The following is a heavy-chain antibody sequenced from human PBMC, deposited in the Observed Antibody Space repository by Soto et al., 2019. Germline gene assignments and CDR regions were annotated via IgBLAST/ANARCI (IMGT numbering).Heavy chain of an antibody. Sequence: QVQLQESGPGLVKPSGTLSLTCAVSGDSISSSKWWTWVRQPPGKGLEWIGDTLHSGSTNYNTSPKRRIIISVDKAKNQFSLELTSVNAADTAVYYCDYSPGWYCHDVWGQGTLVIVSP. CDR1: GDSISSSKW. J-gene: IGHJ3*01. CDR2: TLHSGST. D-gene: IGHD6-19*01. V-gene: IGHV4-4*02. CDR3: DYSPGWYCHDV.